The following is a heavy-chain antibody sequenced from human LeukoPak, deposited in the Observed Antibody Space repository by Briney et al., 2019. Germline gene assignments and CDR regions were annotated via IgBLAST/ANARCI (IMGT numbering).Heavy chain of an antibody. J-gene: IGHJ4*02. CDR1: GGSISSGSYY. CDR2: IYTSGST. Sequence: SQTLSLTCTVSGGSISSGSYYWSWIRQPAGKGLEWIGRIYTSGSTNYNPSLKSRVTISVDTSKNQFSLKLSSVTAADTAVYYCARDVSSPRWYYFDYWGQGTLVTVSS. V-gene: IGHV4-61*02. D-gene: IGHD6-13*01. CDR3: ARDVSSPRWYYFDY.